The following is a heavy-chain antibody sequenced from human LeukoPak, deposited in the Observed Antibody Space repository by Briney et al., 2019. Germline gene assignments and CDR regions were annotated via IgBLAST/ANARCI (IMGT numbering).Heavy chain of an antibody. D-gene: IGHD6-19*01. Sequence: ASVKVSCKAPGYTFTGYCMHWVRQAPGQGLEWMGWINPKSGGTNYAQKFHGRVTMTRDTAISTTYMELSSGRPADTAVDYVARDLGISGWYAPPLGYFDYWSQGTLVTVSS. CDR3: ARDLGISGWYAPPLGYFDY. J-gene: IGHJ4*02. CDR1: GYTFTGYC. CDR2: INPKSGGT. V-gene: IGHV1-2*02.